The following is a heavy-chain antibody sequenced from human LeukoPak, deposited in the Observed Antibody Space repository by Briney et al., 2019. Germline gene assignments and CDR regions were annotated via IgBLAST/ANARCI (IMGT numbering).Heavy chain of an antibody. Sequence: ASVNVSCTASGYTFTSYDINWVRQATGQGLEWMGWMNPNSGNTGYAQKFQGRVTMTRNTSISTAYMELSSLRSDDTAVYYCACSASLYGMDVWGQGTTVTVSS. J-gene: IGHJ6*02. D-gene: IGHD2-15*01. V-gene: IGHV1-8*01. CDR2: MNPNSGNT. CDR3: ACSASLYGMDV. CDR1: GYTFTSYD.